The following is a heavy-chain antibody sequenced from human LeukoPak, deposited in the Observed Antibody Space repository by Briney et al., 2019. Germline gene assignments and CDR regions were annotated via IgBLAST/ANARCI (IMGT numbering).Heavy chain of an antibody. CDR3: ARKQQLVRSGWFDP. V-gene: IGHV5-51*01. J-gene: IGHJ5*02. CDR2: IYPGDSDT. CDR1: GYSFSNYW. Sequence: GESLKISCKGSGYSFSNYWIGWVRQMPGKGLEWMGIIYPGDSDTRYSPSFQGQVTISADKSISTAYLQWSSLKASDTAMYYCARKQQLVRSGWFDPWGQGTLVTVSS. D-gene: IGHD6-13*01.